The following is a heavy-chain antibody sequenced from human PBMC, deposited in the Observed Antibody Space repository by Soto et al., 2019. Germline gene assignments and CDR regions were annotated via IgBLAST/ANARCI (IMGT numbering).Heavy chain of an antibody. CDR3: VRDRDSDTWPSRDV. CDR1: GYSFTRNG. Sequence: QVHLVQSGAELKKPGASVRVSCKASGYSFTRNGISWVRQAPGQGLEWMGWISAKNVDTNYAQKFQGRVIMTTDTSTSTAYMELRSLRSDDTAVYYCVRDRDSDTWPSRDVWGQGTTVTVSS. D-gene: IGHD1-26*01. V-gene: IGHV1-18*01. J-gene: IGHJ6*02. CDR2: ISAKNVDT.